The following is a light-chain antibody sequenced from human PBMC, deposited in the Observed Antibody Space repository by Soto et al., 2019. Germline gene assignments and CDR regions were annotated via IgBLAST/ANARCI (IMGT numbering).Light chain of an antibody. V-gene: IGKV3-11*01. CDR2: DAS. J-gene: IGKJ4*01. CDR3: RQHINLLS. Sequence: EIVLTQSPATLSLSPWERATLSCRASQSVSNYLAWYQQNPGQATRLLIYDASNMSTGIPARFSGSGSGTDFTLTISTLEPEDFAVYYCRQHINLLSFGGGTKVVL. CDR1: QSVSNY.